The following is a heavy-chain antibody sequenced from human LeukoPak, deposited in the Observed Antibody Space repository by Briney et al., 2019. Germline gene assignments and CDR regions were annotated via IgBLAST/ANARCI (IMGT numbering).Heavy chain of an antibody. CDR2: FDPEDGDT. Sequence: GASVKVSCKVSGYTLTELSMHWVRQAPGKGLEWMGGFDPEDGDTIYAQKFQGRVTMTEDTSTDTAYMELSSLRSEDTAVYYCATVLLREIAVALDYWGQGTLVTVSS. J-gene: IGHJ4*02. V-gene: IGHV1-24*01. CDR1: GYTLTELS. D-gene: IGHD6-19*01. CDR3: ATVLLREIAVALDY.